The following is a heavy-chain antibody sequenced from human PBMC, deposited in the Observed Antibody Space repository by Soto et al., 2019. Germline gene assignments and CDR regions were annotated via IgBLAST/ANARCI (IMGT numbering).Heavy chain of an antibody. J-gene: IGHJ4*02. CDR1: GGSISSGGYY. CDR2: IYYSGST. D-gene: IGHD1-26*01. CDR3: ARAPLGGSYGLDY. V-gene: IGHV4-31*03. Sequence: SETLSLTCTVSGGSISSGGYYWSWIRQHPGKGLEWIGYIYYSGSTYYNPSLKSRVTISVDTSKNQFPLKLSSVTAADTAVYYCARAPLGGSYGLDYWGQGTLVTVPS.